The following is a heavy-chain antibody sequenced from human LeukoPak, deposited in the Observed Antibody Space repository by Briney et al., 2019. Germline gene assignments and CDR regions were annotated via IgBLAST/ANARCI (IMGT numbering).Heavy chain of an antibody. J-gene: IGHJ4*02. D-gene: IGHD3-22*01. CDR1: GFTFSNYG. Sequence: GGSLRLSCAASGFTFSNYGMTWLRQTPAKGLEWVSAISGSGETTYYSDSVKGCFTISRDNSKNTLFLQMNSLRVEDAAMYYCAKTDGYFDQWGQGTLVAVSS. CDR2: ISGSGETT. CDR3: AKTDGYFDQ. V-gene: IGHV3-23*01.